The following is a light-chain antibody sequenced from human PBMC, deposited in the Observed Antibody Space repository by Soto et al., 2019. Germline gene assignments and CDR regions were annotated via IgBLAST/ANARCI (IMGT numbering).Light chain of an antibody. V-gene: IGKV1-33*01. CDR2: DAS. J-gene: IGKJ5*01. CDR1: QNINNY. Sequence: DIQMTQSPSSLSASVGERVTITCQASQNINNYLNWYQQKPGRAPKLLIYDASNLEAGVPSRFRGSGCGTDFTFTISRLQPEDIATYYCQQYENLLTFGQGTRLEIK. CDR3: QQYENLLT.